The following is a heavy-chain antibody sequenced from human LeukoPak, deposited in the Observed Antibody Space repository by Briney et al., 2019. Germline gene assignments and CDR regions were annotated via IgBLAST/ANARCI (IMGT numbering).Heavy chain of an antibody. CDR2: ISYIGST. J-gene: IGHJ3*02. CDR1: ADSFSSHY. V-gene: IGHV4-59*11. Sequence: SETLSLTCAVSADSFSSHYWTWIRQPPGKGLEWIGYISYIGSTNYNPSLKSRVTISIDTSKNQFSLKPSSVTAADTAVYYCARDLVTVTKGFDIWGQGTMVTVSS. CDR3: ARDLVTVTKGFDI. D-gene: IGHD4-17*01.